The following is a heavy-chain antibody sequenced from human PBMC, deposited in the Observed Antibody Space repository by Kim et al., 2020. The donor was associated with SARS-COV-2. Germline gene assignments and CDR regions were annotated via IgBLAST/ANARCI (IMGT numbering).Heavy chain of an antibody. CDR2: IYYTGST. V-gene: IGHV4-61*01. J-gene: IGHJ4*02. CDR3: ARDTGYYYGSGRTVYYHDY. Sequence: SETLSLTCTVSGGSVSSGSYYWSWIRQPPGKGLEWIGYIYYTGSTNYNPSLKSRVTVSVDTSKNQFSLKLSSVTAADTAVYYCARDTGYYYGSGRTVYYHDYWVQGTLVTVSP. CDR1: GGSVSSGSYY. D-gene: IGHD3-10*01.